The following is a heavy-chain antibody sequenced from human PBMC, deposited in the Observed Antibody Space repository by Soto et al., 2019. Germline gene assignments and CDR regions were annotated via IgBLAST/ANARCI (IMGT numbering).Heavy chain of an antibody. CDR1: GYRFTSYW. V-gene: IGHV5-51*01. Sequence: GESLKISCKGSGYRFTSYWIAWVRQLPGKGLEFMGIIYPGDFDTRYNPSFQGQVTISVDNSISTAYLQWSSLKAPDTAMYFCARHGPRVYYDNSDYYYYGMDVWGQGTTVTVSS. CDR2: IYPGDFDT. D-gene: IGHD3-22*01. CDR3: ARHGPRVYYDNSDYYYYGMDV. J-gene: IGHJ6*02.